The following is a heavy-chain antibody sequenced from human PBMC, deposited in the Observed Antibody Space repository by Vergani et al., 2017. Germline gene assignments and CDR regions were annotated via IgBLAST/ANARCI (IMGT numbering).Heavy chain of an antibody. D-gene: IGHD6-6*01. V-gene: IGHV3-21*01. J-gene: IGHJ6*02. CDR2: ISSSSSYI. CDR3: AREESSSSGYYYYYYGMDV. Sequence: EVQLVESGGGLVKPGGSLRLSCAASKFTFSIYNMNWVRQAPGKGLEWVSSISSSSSYIYYADSVKGRFTSSRDNAKNSLYLQMNSLRAEDTAVYYCAREESSSSGYYYYYYGMDVWGQGTTVTVSS. CDR1: KFTFSIYN.